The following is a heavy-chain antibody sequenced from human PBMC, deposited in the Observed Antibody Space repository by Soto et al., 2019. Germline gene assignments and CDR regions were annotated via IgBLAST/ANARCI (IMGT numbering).Heavy chain of an antibody. CDR2: VNEDGSVT. CDR1: GFPFSSHY. Sequence: EVQLVESGGGLVQPGGSLRLSCSASGFPFSSHYMSWVRQAPGKGLEWVANVNEDGSVTYYADSLKGRFTISRDNDKNSVFRQMNRLRSEDAAVYYCARAHRVSSGCCDYWGQGSQGIVSS. CDR3: ARAHRVSSGCCDY. V-gene: IGHV3-7*03. J-gene: IGHJ4*02. D-gene: IGHD2-15*01.